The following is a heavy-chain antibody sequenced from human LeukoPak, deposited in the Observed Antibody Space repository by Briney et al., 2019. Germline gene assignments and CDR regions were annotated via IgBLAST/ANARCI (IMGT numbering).Heavy chain of an antibody. CDR1: GFTFDDYT. Sequence: GGSLRLSCAASGFTFDDYTMHWVRQAPGKGLEWVSLISWDGGSTYYADSVKGRFTISRDNSKNSLYLQMNSLRTEDTALYYCAKDRARSRDIVVVPAAEVDVWGKGTTVTVSS. J-gene: IGHJ6*04. CDR3: AKDRARSRDIVVVPAAEVDV. V-gene: IGHV3-43*01. CDR2: ISWDGGST. D-gene: IGHD2-2*01.